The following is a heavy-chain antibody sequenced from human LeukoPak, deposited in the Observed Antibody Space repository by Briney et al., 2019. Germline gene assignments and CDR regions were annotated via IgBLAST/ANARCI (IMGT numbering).Heavy chain of an antibody. J-gene: IGHJ1*01. V-gene: IGHV3-23*01. CDR3: AKRGDIVVVPAAITAEYFQH. CDR1: GFTFSSYA. D-gene: IGHD2-2*01. CDR2: ISGSGGST. Sequence: GGSLRLSCAASGFTFSSYAMSWVRQAPGKGLEWVSAISGSGGSTYYADSVKGRFTISRDNSKTTLYLQMNSLRAEDTAVYYCAKRGDIVVVPAAITAEYFQHWGQGTLVIVSS.